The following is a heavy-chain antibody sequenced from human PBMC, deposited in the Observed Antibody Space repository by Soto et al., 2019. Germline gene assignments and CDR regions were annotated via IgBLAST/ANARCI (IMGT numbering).Heavy chain of an antibody. D-gene: IGHD3-22*01. CDR3: ARGSVDTVDSIGFYDY. J-gene: IGHJ4*02. Sequence: SETLSLTCAAYGGSFSNYYWSWIRQAPGKGLEWIGEINHSGGTSYNPSLKSRVTISVDTSKSQFSLKLTSVTAADRAVYYCARGSVDTVDSIGFYDYWGQGTPVT. CDR1: GGSFSNYY. V-gene: IGHV4-34*01. CDR2: INHSGGT.